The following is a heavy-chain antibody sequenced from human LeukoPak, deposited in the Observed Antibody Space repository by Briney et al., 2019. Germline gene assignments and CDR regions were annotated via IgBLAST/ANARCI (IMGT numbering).Heavy chain of an antibody. CDR2: IYSSGST. V-gene: IGHV4-59*01. CDR3: ARGGCGYSTDY. J-gene: IGHJ4*02. D-gene: IGHD3-22*01. CDR1: GGSFSTYY. Sequence: PSETLSLTCTVSGGSFSTYYWTWIRQPPGEGLEWVGYIYSSGSTNYNPSLKSRVTISVDTSKNQFSLKLSSVTAADTAVYYCARGGCGYSTDYWGQGTLVTVSS.